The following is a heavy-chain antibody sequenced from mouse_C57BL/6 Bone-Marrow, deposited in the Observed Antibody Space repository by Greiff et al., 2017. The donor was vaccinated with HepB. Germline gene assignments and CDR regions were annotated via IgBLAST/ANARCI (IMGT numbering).Heavy chain of an antibody. V-gene: IGHV1-81*01. D-gene: IGHD1-1*01. J-gene: IGHJ4*01. CDR1: GYTFTSYG. CDR2: IYPRSGNT. Sequence: VKLVESGAELARPGASVKLSCKASGYTFTSYGISWVKQRTGQGLEWIGEIYPRSGNTYYNEKFKGKATLTADKSSSTAYMELRSLTSEDSAVYFCARRYYYGYYAMDYWGQGTSVTVSS. CDR3: ARRYYYGYYAMDY.